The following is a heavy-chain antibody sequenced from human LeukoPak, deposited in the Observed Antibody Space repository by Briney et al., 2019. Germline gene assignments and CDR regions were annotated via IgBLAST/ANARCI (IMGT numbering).Heavy chain of an antibody. CDR3: AKDGTSSFYYYYYMDV. Sequence: GGSLRLSCGASGFTFRTYAMSWVRQAPGKGLEWVSTINVGGTSTFYADSVKGRFTISRDNSKNMVYLQMNSLTADNTAVYYCAKDGTSSFYYYYYMDVWGKGTTVTVSS. D-gene: IGHD6-6*01. J-gene: IGHJ6*03. CDR1: GFTFRTYA. V-gene: IGHV3-23*01. CDR2: INVGGTST.